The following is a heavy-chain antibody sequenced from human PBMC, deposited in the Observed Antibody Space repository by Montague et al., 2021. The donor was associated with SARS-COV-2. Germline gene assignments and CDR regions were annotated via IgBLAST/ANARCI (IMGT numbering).Heavy chain of an antibody. J-gene: IGHJ6*02. CDR2: IYYSGST. CDR3: ARGTTVTTLFYYYYGMDV. CDR1: GGSISSSSYY. Sequence: SETLSLTCTVSGGSISSSSYYWGWIRQPPGKGLEWIGSIYYSGSTYYNPSLKSRVTISVDTSKNQFSLKLSSVTAADTAVYYCARGTTVTTLFYYYYGMDVWGQGTTVIVSS. V-gene: IGHV4-39*07. D-gene: IGHD4-17*01.